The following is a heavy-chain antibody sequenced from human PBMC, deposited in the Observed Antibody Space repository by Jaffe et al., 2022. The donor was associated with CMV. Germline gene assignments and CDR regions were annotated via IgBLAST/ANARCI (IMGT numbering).Heavy chain of an antibody. D-gene: IGHD5-18*01. CDR3: AREGVDTAMVTWVYYYYYMDV. Sequence: QVQLVQSGAEVKKPGASVKVSCKASGYTFTSYAMHWVRQAPGQRLEWMGWINAGNGNTKYSQKFQGRVTITRDTSASTAYMELSSLRSEDTAVYYCAREGVDTAMVTWVYYYYYMDVWGKGTTVTVSS. CDR2: INAGNGNT. V-gene: IGHV1-3*01. J-gene: IGHJ6*03. CDR1: GYTFTSYA.